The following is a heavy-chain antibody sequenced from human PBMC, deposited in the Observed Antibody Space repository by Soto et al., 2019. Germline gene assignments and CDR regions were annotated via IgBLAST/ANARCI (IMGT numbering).Heavy chain of an antibody. V-gene: IGHV1-2*02. D-gene: IGHD3-10*01. CDR1: GYPFTTYY. Sequence: ASVKVSCKVSGYPFTTYYIHWVRQAPGQGLEWMGWIDPRSGGTVYEQKFQGRVTMTTDTSTSTAYMELRSLRSDDTAVYYCARGQTFTYYYGSGSYRFWGQGTLVTVS. CDR3: ARGQTFTYYYGSGSYRF. J-gene: IGHJ4*02. CDR2: IDPRSGGT.